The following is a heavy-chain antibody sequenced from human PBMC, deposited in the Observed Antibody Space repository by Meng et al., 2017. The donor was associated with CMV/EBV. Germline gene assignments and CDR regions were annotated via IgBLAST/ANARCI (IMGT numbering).Heavy chain of an antibody. V-gene: IGHV3-30*02. J-gene: IGHJ5*02. CDR2: IRYDGSSK. CDR3: AKDSVRGITIFGVVNLGGWFDP. Sequence: GGSLRLSCAASGFTFSSYGMHWVRQAPGKGLEWVVFIRYDGSSKYYADSVKGRFTISRDNSKNTLYLQMNSLRAEDTAVYYCAKDSVRGITIFGVVNLGGWFDPWGQGTLVTVSS. D-gene: IGHD3-3*01. CDR1: GFTFSSYG.